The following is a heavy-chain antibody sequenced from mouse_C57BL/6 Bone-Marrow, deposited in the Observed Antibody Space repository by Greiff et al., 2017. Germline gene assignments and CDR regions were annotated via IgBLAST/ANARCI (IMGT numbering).Heavy chain of an antibody. CDR2: IHPGDGDT. V-gene: IGHV1-82*01. D-gene: IGHD1-1*01. CDR3: ARDYGSSFWIDY. J-gene: IGHJ3*01. CDR1: GYAFSSSW. Sequence: QVQLKESGPELVKPGASVKISCKASGYAFSSSWMNWVKQRPGKGLEWIGRIHPGDGDTNYNGTFKGKATLTADKSSSTAYMQLSSLTSEDSAVYYCARDYGSSFWIDYWGQGTLVTVSA.